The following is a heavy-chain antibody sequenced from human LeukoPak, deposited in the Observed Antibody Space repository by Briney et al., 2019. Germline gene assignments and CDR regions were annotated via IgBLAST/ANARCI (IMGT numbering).Heavy chain of an antibody. CDR3: AREGGGSSWSSYYFDY. CDR1: GFTFSSYA. J-gene: IGHJ4*02. D-gene: IGHD6-13*01. V-gene: IGHV3-30*04. CDR2: ISYDGSNK. Sequence: GRSLRLSCAASGFTFSSYAMHWVRQAPGKGLEWVAVISYDGSNKYYADSVKGRFTISRDNSKNTLYLRMNSLRAEDTAVYYCAREGGGSSWSSYYFDYGGQGTLVTVSS.